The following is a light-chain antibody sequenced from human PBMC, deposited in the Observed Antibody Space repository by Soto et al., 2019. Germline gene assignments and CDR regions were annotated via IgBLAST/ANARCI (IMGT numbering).Light chain of an antibody. CDR2: WAS. V-gene: IGKV4-1*01. J-gene: IGKJ1*01. Sequence: DIVMTQSPDSLAVSLGERATINCKSSQSVLYSSNNKNYLAWYQQKPGQPPKLLIYWASTRESGVPDRFSGSGSGTDFTLTINRVEPEDSAVYFCQQYGGSPRTFGQGTKVEIK. CDR3: QQYGGSPRT. CDR1: QSVLYSSNNKNY.